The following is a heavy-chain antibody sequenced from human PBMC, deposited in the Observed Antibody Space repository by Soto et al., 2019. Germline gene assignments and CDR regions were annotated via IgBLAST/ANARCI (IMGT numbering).Heavy chain of an antibody. CDR1: GFTFDDYT. CDR2: ISWDGGST. Sequence: EVQLVESGGVVVQPGGSLRLSCAASGFTFDDYTMHWVRQAPGKGLEWVSLISWDGGSTYYADSVRGRFTISRDNSKNSLYLQMNSLRTEDTALYYCAKDIRDGYFDYWGQGTLVTVSS. V-gene: IGHV3-43*01. CDR3: AKDIRDGYFDY. J-gene: IGHJ4*02.